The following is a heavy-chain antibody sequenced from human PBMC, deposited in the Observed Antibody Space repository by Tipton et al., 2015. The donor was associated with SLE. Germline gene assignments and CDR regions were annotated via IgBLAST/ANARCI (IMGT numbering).Heavy chain of an antibody. Sequence: SLRLSCAASGFTVSSYSMTWVRQAPGKGLEWVSVIYSGGSTYYADSVKGRFTISRDNSKNTLYLQMNNLRAEDTAVYYCARDRGIAARLVYFQHWGQGTLVSVSS. J-gene: IGHJ1*01. V-gene: IGHV3-53*05. CDR2: IYSGGST. D-gene: IGHD6-6*01. CDR1: GFTVSSYS. CDR3: ARDRGIAARLVYFQH.